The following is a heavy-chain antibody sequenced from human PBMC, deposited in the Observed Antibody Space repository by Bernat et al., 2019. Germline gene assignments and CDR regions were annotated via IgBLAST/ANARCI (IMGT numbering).Heavy chain of an antibody. CDR2: IDPSDSYT. CDR3: ARQLSARYSYGRNYYGMDV. D-gene: IGHD5-18*01. CDR1: GYSFTSYW. J-gene: IGHJ6*02. Sequence: EVQLVQSGAEVKKPGESLRISCKGSGYSFTSYWISWVRQMPGKGLEWMGRIDPSDSYTNYSPSFQGHVTISADKSISTAYLQWSSLKASDTAMYYCARQLSARYSYGRNYYGMDVWGQGTTVTVSS. V-gene: IGHV5-10-1*03.